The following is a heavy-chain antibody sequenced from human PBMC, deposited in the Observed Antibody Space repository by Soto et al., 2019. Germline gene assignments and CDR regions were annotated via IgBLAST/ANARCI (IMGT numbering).Heavy chain of an antibody. D-gene: IGHD2-15*01. Sequence: QVQLQESGPGLVKPSETLSLTCTVSGGSISSYYWSWIRQPPGKGLEWIGYIYYSGSTNYNPSLKSRVTISVDTSKNQFSLKLSSVTAADTAVYYCARAGCSGGSCSTSAYYGMDVWGQGTTVTVSS. CDR1: GGSISSYY. V-gene: IGHV4-59*01. CDR2: IYYSGST. CDR3: ARAGCSGGSCSTSAYYGMDV. J-gene: IGHJ6*02.